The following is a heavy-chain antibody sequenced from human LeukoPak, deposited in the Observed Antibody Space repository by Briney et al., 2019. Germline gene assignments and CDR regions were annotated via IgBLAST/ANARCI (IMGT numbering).Heavy chain of an antibody. CDR1: GFTFSSYA. V-gene: IGHV3-23*01. CDR3: AKDLRNGGYCTNGVCYGNWFDP. D-gene: IGHD2-8*01. CDR2: ISGSGGST. Sequence: PGGSLRLSCAASGFTFSSYAMSWVRQAPGKGLEGVSAISGSGGSTYYADSVKGRFTISRDNSKNTLYLQMHSLRAEDTAVYYCAKDLRNGGYCTNGVCYGNWFDPWGQGTLVTVSS. J-gene: IGHJ5*02.